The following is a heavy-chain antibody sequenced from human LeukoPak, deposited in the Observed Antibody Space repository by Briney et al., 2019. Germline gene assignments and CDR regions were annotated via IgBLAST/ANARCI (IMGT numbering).Heavy chain of an antibody. CDR3: TTGEIYCSTTSCSDDY. V-gene: IGHV1-24*01. Sequence: ASVKVSRMVSGDTLTALSIHWVRPAPGKGLAGMGGFHPEDGEKLYAQKFQGRVTMAEDTSTDTAYMELSSLSSDGPAGYYCTTGEIYCSTTSCSDDYWGQGTLVTVSS. CDR1: GDTLTALS. J-gene: IGHJ4*02. D-gene: IGHD2-2*01. CDR2: FHPEDGEK.